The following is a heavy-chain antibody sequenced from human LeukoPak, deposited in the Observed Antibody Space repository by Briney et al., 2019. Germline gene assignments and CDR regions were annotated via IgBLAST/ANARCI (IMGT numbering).Heavy chain of an antibody. CDR3: TRVSVTSVFDY. D-gene: IGHD4-17*01. V-gene: IGHV3-49*04. CDR1: GFTFGDYA. Sequence: GGSLRLSCTASGFTFGDYAMSWVRQAPGKGLEWVGFIRSKAYGGTTEYAASVKGRFTISRDDSKSIAYLQMNSLKTEDTAMCYCTRVSVTSVFDYWGQGTLVTVSS. J-gene: IGHJ4*02. CDR2: IRSKAYGGTT.